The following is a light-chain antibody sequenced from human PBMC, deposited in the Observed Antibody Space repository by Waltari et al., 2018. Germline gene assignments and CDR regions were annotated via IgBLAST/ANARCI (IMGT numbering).Light chain of an antibody. CDR2: RDT. Sequence: SYELTQPPSVSVSPGQTARITCSGDALPQQDAYWYQQSPGQAPVLVIYRDTERPSGIPERFSGSSSGTIVTLTISGVQAEDEADYYCQSADSSGNYVVFGGGTKLTVL. J-gene: IGLJ2*01. CDR3: QSADSSGNYVV. CDR1: ALPQQD. V-gene: IGLV3-25*03.